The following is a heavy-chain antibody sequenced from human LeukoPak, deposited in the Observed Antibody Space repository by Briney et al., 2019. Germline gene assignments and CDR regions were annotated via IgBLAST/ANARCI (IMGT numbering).Heavy chain of an antibody. D-gene: IGHD3-10*01. V-gene: IGHV4-4*09. CDR2: IYISGAT. Sequence: SETLSLTCTVSGGSISSHYWSWIRQAPGKGLECIGYIYISGATNYNPSLRSRVTLSLDPSRNQFSRRLTSVTAADTAVYYCARTARVFDSWGPGILVTVSS. CDR3: ARTARVFDS. J-gene: IGHJ4*02. CDR1: GGSISSHY.